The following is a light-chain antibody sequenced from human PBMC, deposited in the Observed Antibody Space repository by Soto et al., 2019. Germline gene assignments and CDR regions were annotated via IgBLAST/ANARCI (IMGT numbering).Light chain of an antibody. Sequence: DILMTQSPSTLSASVGDTVTITCRASQSIDTWLAWHQQKPGRAPKLLISKASTLESGFPPRFSGSGSGTDFTLTISGLQPDDFAIYYCLQYLTYPWTFGQGTKVEIK. J-gene: IGKJ1*01. CDR1: QSIDTW. CDR3: LQYLTYPWT. CDR2: KAS. V-gene: IGKV1-5*03.